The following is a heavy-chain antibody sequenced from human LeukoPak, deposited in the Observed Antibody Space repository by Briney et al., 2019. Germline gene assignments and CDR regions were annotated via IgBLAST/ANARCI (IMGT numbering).Heavy chain of an antibody. D-gene: IGHD5-18*01. V-gene: IGHV1-69*06. CDR2: ITPIFGTA. Sequence: SVKVSCTASGGTFGNYAINWVRQAPGQGLEWMGGITPIFGTANYLQKFQGRVTITADKSTSTAYMELSRLRSEDTAIYYCARASSDDTAMATPFAYWGQGTLVTVSS. J-gene: IGHJ4*02. CDR3: ARASSDDTAMATPFAY. CDR1: GGTFGNYA.